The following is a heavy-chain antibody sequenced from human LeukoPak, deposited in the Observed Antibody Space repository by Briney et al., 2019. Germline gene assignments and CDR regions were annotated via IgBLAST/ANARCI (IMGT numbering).Heavy chain of an antibody. D-gene: IGHD2-21*02. CDR1: GYTFTSYY. CDR3: ARGAYCGGDCYQRQFDY. CDR2: ISAYNGNT. J-gene: IGHJ4*02. Sequence: EASVKVSCKASGYTFTSYYTHWVRQAPGQGLEWMGWISAYNGNTNYAQKLQGRVTMTTDTSTSTAYMELRSLRSDDTAVYYCARGAYCGGDCYQRQFDYWGQGTLVTVSS. V-gene: IGHV1-18*04.